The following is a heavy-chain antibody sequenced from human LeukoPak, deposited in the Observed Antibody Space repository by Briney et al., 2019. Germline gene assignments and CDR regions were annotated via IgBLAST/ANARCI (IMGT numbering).Heavy chain of an antibody. D-gene: IGHD6-19*01. CDR3: ASTKLGYSSGWH. Sequence: SETLSLTCAVYGGSFNGYYWSWIRQPPGKGLEWIGEINHSGSTNYSPSLKSRVTLSVDTSKNQFSLRLSSVTAADTAVYYCASTKLGYSSGWHWGQGTLVTVSS. V-gene: IGHV4-34*01. CDR1: GGSFNGYY. J-gene: IGHJ4*02. CDR2: INHSGST.